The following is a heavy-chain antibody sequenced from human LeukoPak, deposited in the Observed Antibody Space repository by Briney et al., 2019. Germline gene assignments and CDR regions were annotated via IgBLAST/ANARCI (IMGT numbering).Heavy chain of an antibody. J-gene: IGHJ2*01. Sequence: ASVKVSCKASGYTFTSYYMHWVRQAPGQGLEWMGIINPSGGSTSYAQKFQGGVTMTRDTSTSTVYMELSSLRSEDTAVYYCARDASNWYFDLWGRGTLVTVSS. CDR1: GYTFTSYY. CDR2: INPSGGST. CDR3: ARDASNWYFDL. V-gene: IGHV1-46*01. D-gene: IGHD6-6*01.